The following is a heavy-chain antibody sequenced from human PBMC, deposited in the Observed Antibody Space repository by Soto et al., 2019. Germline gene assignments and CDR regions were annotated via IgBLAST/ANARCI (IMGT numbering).Heavy chain of an antibody. CDR2: IYYSGST. Sequence: SETLSLTCTVSGGSISRGGYYWSWIRQHPGKGLEWIGYIYYSGSTYYNPSLKSRVTISADTSKNQFSLKLSSVTAADTAVYYCARDILIGPSMTSQVVAARSRRGGDAFDIWGQGTMVTVSS. CDR3: ARDILIGPSMTSQVVAARSRRGGDAFDI. V-gene: IGHV4-31*03. CDR1: GGSISRGGYY. D-gene: IGHD2-15*01. J-gene: IGHJ3*02.